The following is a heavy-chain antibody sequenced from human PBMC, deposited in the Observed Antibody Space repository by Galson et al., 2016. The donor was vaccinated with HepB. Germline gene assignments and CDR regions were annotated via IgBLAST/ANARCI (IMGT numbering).Heavy chain of an antibody. D-gene: IGHD1-26*01. V-gene: IGHV3-9*01. J-gene: IGHJ4*02. Sequence: SLRLSCAGSGFNFDDYAMHWVRQAPGKGPEWVSCISWSSGSIAYADSVKGRFTISRDNAKKSLYLQMNSLRVEDTAFYYCAKDSGLGTTLYYFDYWGRGTLVTVSS. CDR3: AKDSGLGTTLYYFDY. CDR2: ISWSSGSI. CDR1: GFNFDDYA.